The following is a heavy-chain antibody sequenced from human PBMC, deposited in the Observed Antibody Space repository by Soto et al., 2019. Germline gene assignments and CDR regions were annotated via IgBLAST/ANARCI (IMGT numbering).Heavy chain of an antibody. CDR1: GFTFSSYS. D-gene: IGHD4-17*01. CDR2: ISGSGGST. V-gene: IGHV3-23*01. CDR3: AKADRPTTVVTGFDY. J-gene: IGHJ4*02. Sequence: GGSLRLSCAASGFTFSSYSMNWVRQAPGKGLEWVSAISGSGGSTYYADSVKGRFTISRDNSKNTLYLQMNSLRAEDTAVYYCAKADRPTTVVTGFDYWGQGTLVTVSS.